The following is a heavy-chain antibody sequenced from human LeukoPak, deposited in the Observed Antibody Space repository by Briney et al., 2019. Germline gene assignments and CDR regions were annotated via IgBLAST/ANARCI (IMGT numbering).Heavy chain of an antibody. CDR1: GASISGGSYS. CDR3: ARSEWLVRGGDDY. CDR2: IYASGST. J-gene: IGHJ4*02. D-gene: IGHD6-19*01. Sequence: PSQTLSLTCTVSGASISGGSYSWSWIRQPAGKGLKWLGHIYASGSTTYNPSLKSRVTISVDRSRNQFSLRLSSMTAADTAVYYCARSEWLVRGGDDYWGQGTLVTVSS. V-gene: IGHV4-61*09.